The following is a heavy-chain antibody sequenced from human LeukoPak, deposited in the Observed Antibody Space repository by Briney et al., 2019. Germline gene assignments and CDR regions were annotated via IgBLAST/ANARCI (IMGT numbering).Heavy chain of an antibody. V-gene: IGHV3-23*01. Sequence: GGSLRLPCAASGLTFSRLAVSWAGPAPGEGLECGSGLIDSGASTYYADSVKGRFTISRDNSKNTVYLQMNSLRAEDTAVYYCAKRERFIVATSPWGQGTLVIVSS. D-gene: IGHD5-12*01. J-gene: IGHJ4*02. CDR3: AKRERFIVATSP. CDR2: LIDSGAST. CDR1: GLTFSRLA.